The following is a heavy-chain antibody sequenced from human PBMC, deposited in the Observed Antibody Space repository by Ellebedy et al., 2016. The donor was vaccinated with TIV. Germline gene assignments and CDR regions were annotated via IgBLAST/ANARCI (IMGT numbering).Heavy chain of an antibody. Sequence: ASVKVSCKASGFTFSSSAVQWVRQARGQPLEWIGWIVLGSGDTKYAPKFQERVTITRDVSTSTAYLELTSLRSDDTAVYYCARGMNNDDASADWGHGTLVTVSA. CDR2: IVLGSGDT. CDR3: ARGMNNDDASAD. D-gene: IGHD1-1*01. J-gene: IGHJ4*01. V-gene: IGHV1-58*01. CDR1: GFTFSSSA.